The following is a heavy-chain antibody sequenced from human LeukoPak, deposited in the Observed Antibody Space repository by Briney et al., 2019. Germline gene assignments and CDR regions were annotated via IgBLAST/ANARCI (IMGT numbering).Heavy chain of an antibody. CDR2: IYHSGST. J-gene: IGHJ2*01. CDR1: GGSISSGGYS. Sequence: SETLSLTCAVSGGSISSGGYSWSWIRQPPGKGLEWIGYIYHSGSTNYNPSLKSRVTISVDTSKNQFSLKLSSVTAADTAVYYCARDRPVAGSYWYFDLWGRGTLVTVSS. CDR3: ARDRPVAGSYWYFDL. V-gene: IGHV4-30-2*01. D-gene: IGHD6-19*01.